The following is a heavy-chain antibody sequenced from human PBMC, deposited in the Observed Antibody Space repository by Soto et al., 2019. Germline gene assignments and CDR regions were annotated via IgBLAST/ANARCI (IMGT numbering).Heavy chain of an antibody. CDR2: INPNSGGT. CDR1: GYTFTGYY. V-gene: IGHV1-2*04. Sequence: GASVKVSRKASGYTFTGYYMHWVRQAPGQGLEWMGWINPNSGGTNYAQKFQGWVTMTRDTSISTAYMELSRLRSDDTAVYYCARGDTMVRGVSIYYYYYGMDVWGQGTTVTVS. J-gene: IGHJ6*02. D-gene: IGHD3-10*01. CDR3: ARGDTMVRGVSIYYYYYGMDV.